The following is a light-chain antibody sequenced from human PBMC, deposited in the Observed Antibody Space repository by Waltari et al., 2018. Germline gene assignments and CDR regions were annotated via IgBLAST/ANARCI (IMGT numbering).Light chain of an antibody. CDR3: CSYTSSRTWV. V-gene: IGLV2-14*03. Sequence: QSALPQPASVSGSPGQSIAISSTRTSSEVGGYNYVSWYQLHPAKAPKLMIYDVTNRPSGVSNRFSGSKSGNTASLTISGLQAEDEADYYCCSYTSSRTWVFGGGTKVTVL. CDR1: SSEVGGYNY. CDR2: DVT. J-gene: IGLJ3*02.